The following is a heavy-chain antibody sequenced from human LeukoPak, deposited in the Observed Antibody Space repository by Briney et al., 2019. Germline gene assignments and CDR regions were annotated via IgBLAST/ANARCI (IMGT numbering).Heavy chain of an antibody. V-gene: IGHV3-30*04. CDR1: GFTFSSYA. CDR2: ISYDGNNK. J-gene: IGHJ3*02. CDR3: ARDRRYGDYLTSDAFDI. Sequence: GGSLRLSCAASGFTFSSYAMHWVRQAPGKGLEWVAVISYDGNNKYYADSVKGRFSISRDNAKNSLYLQMNSLRAEDTAVYYCARDRRYGDYLTSDAFDIWGQGTMVTVSS. D-gene: IGHD4-17*01.